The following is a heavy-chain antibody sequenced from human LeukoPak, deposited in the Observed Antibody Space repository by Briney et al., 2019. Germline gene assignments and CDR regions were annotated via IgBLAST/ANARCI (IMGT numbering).Heavy chain of an antibody. CDR3: APGGSGYFAAF. Sequence: GGSLRLSCAASGFIFNNYGLIWVRQAPGKGLKWVSAINDGGGTTYADFVKGRFTITRDNSKHTLFLQMSSLRAEDTALYYCAPGGSGYFAAFWGQGTRVPVSS. CDR2: INDGGGTT. V-gene: IGHV3-23*01. CDR1: GFIFNNYG. D-gene: IGHD3-22*01. J-gene: IGHJ4*02.